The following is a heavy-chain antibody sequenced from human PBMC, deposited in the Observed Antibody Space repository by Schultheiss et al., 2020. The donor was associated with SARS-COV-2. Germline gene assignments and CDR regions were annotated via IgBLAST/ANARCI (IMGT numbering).Heavy chain of an antibody. J-gene: IGHJ5*02. D-gene: IGHD6-6*01. Sequence: SETLSLTCAVSGGSISSSNWWSWVRQPPGKRLEWIGEINHSGSTNYNPSLKSRVTISVDTSKNQFSLKLSSVTAADTAVYYCARQLVRTGWFDPWGQGTLVTVSS. CDR1: GGSISSSNW. V-gene: IGHV4-4*02. CDR3: ARQLVRTGWFDP. CDR2: INHSGST.